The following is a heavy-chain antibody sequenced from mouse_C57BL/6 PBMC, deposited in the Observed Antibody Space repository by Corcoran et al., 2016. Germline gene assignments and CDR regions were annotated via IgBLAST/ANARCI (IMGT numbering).Heavy chain of an antibody. CDR2: INTYSGVP. CDR1: GYTFTTYG. Sequence: QIQLVQSGPELKKPGETVKISCKASGYTFTTYGMSWVKQAPGKGLKWMGWINTYSGVPTYADDFKGRFAFSLETSASTAYLQINNLKNEDTATYFCARRYSNYDWYFDVWGTGTTVTVSS. V-gene: IGHV9-3*01. J-gene: IGHJ1*03. CDR3: ARRYSNYDWYFDV. D-gene: IGHD2-5*01.